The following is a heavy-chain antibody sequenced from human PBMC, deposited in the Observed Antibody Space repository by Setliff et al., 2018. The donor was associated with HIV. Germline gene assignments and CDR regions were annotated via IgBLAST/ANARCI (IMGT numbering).Heavy chain of an antibody. D-gene: IGHD3-10*01. Sequence: ASVMVSCKASGYTFTSYGISWVRQAPGQGLEWMGWISAYNGNTNYAQKLQGRVTMTTDTSTSTAYMELRSLRSDDTAVYYCARDGAPYYYGSGRWGGYWGQGTLVTVSS. CDR3: ARDGAPYYYGSGRWGGY. V-gene: IGHV1-18*01. J-gene: IGHJ4*02. CDR2: ISAYNGNT. CDR1: GYTFTSYG.